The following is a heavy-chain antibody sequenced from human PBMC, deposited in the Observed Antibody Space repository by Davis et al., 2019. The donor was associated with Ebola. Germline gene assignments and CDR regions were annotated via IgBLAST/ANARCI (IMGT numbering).Heavy chain of an antibody. D-gene: IGHD2-15*01. CDR3: ARRGSGRGAFDV. Sequence: KVSCKGSGYSFTTYWIGWVRQMPGKGLELMGIIYPGDSDTTYSPSFQGQVTISADRSISTAYLQWSSLKASDTAMYFCARRGSGRGAFDVWGQGTMVTVSS. J-gene: IGHJ3*01. CDR2: IYPGDSDT. CDR1: GYSFTTYW. V-gene: IGHV5-51*01.